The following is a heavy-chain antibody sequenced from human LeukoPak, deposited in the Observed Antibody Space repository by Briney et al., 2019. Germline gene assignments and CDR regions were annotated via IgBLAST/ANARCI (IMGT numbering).Heavy chain of an antibody. CDR1: GGSIMSYNHY. J-gene: IGHJ4*02. Sequence: PSETLSLTCSVSGGSIMSYNHYWGWIRQPPGKGLEWFGYIHYSGSTNYNRSLKSRVTISIDTSKNQFSLKLTSVTAADTAVYYCARDYYDGSGYYGFDYWGQGTLVTVSS. CDR3: ARDYYDGSGYYGFDY. V-gene: IGHV4-61*01. CDR2: IHYSGST. D-gene: IGHD3-22*01.